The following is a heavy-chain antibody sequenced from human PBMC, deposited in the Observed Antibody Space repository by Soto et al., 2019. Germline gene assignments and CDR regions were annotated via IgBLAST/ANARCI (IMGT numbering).Heavy chain of an antibody. CDR1: GFTFGDYA. D-gene: IGHD1-26*01. J-gene: IGHJ4*02. Sequence: GGSLRLSCTASGFTFGDYAMSWFRQAPGKGLEWVSFIRSKAYGGTTEYAASVKDRFTFSRDDSKSIAYLQMNSLKTEDTAVYYCAITPSPWDVDCENWGRGTLVTVAS. CDR2: IRSKAYGGTT. V-gene: IGHV3-49*03. CDR3: AITPSPWDVDCEN.